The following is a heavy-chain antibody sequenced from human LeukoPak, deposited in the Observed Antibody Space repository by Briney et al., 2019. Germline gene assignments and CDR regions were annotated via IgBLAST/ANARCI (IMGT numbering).Heavy chain of an antibody. CDR1: GCTFTSYD. CDR3: ARPRSLMTRDAFDI. V-gene: IGHV1-18*01. J-gene: IGHJ3*02. D-gene: IGHD4-11*01. Sequence: ASVKVSCKASGCTFTSYDINWVRQAPGQGLEWMGWISGYNGNTNYAQKFQGRVTMTTDTSTSTVYLELRSLRSDDTAVYYCARPRSLMTRDAFDIWGQGTMVTVSS. CDR2: ISGYNGNT.